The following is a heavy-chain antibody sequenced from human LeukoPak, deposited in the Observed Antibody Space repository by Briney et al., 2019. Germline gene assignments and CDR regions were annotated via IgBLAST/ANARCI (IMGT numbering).Heavy chain of an antibody. CDR2: INHSGST. CDR1: GFTFSGYY. D-gene: IGHD1-26*01. J-gene: IGHJ4*02. Sequence: PGGSLRLSCAASGFTFSGYYWSWIRQPPGKGLEWIGEINHSGSTNYNPSLKSRVTISVDTSKNQFSLKLSSVTAADTAVYYCACSGSYLFDYWGQGTLVTVSS. CDR3: ACSGSYLFDY. V-gene: IGHV4-34*08.